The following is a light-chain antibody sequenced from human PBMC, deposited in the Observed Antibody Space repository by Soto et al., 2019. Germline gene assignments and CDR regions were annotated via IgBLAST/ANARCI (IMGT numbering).Light chain of an antibody. CDR3: QQYDNLPPGVT. CDR1: QDISNC. Sequence: DIQMTQSPSSLSASVGDRVTITCQASQDISNCLNWYQQKPGKAPKLLIYDASNLEKGVSSRFXXSGSGTDFTFTISSLQPEDIATYYCQQYDNLPPGVTFGPGTKVDIK. V-gene: IGKV1-33*01. CDR2: DAS. J-gene: IGKJ3*01.